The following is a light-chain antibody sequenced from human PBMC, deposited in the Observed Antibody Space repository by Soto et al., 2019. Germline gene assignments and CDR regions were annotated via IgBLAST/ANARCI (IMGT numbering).Light chain of an antibody. V-gene: IGLV2-8*01. Sequence: QSALTQPPSASGSPGQSGALSCTGTSSDVGGYNYVSWYQQHPGKAPKLMIYEVNKRPSGVPDRFSGSKSGNTASLTVSGLQAEDEADYYCSSYAGSRNVFGTGTKLTVL. CDR3: SSYAGSRNV. J-gene: IGLJ1*01. CDR2: EVN. CDR1: SSDVGGYNY.